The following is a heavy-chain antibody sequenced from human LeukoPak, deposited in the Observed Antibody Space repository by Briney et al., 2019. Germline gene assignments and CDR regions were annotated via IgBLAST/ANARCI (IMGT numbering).Heavy chain of an antibody. D-gene: IGHD6-13*01. CDR2: IKQDGSEK. J-gene: IGHJ6*02. V-gene: IGHV3-7*01. Sequence: SGGSLRLSCAAPGFTFSSYWMSWVRQAPGKGLEWVANIKQDGSEKYYVDSVKGRFTISRDNAKNSLYLQMNSLRAEDTAVYYCARERYVVSSSYYYYYGMDVWGQGTTVTVSS. CDR3: ARERYVVSSSYYYYYGMDV. CDR1: GFTFSSYW.